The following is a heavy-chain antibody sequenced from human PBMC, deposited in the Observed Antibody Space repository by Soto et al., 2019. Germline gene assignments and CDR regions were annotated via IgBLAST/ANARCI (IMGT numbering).Heavy chain of an antibody. CDR3: ARHKGLAPYYYYGMDV. Sequence: GESLKISCKGSGYSFTSYWIGRVRQMPGKGLEWMGIIYPGDSDTRYSPSFQGQVTISADKSISTAYLQWSSLKASDTAMYYCARHKGLAPYYYYGMDVWGQGTTVTVSS. CDR1: GYSFTSYW. J-gene: IGHJ6*02. CDR2: IYPGDSDT. V-gene: IGHV5-51*01.